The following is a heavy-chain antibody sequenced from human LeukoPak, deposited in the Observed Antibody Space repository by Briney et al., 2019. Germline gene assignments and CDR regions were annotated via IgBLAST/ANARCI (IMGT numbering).Heavy chain of an antibody. CDR2: ISSSSSYI. V-gene: IGHV3-21*01. D-gene: IGHD5-18*01. CDR3: ARMEDTAMAIDY. Sequence: PWGSLRLSCAASGFTFSSYSMNWVRQAPGKGLEWVSSISSSSSYIYYADSVKGRFTISRDNAKNSLYLQMNSLRAEDTAVYYCARMEDTAMAIDYWGQGTLVTVSS. CDR1: GFTFSSYS. J-gene: IGHJ4*02.